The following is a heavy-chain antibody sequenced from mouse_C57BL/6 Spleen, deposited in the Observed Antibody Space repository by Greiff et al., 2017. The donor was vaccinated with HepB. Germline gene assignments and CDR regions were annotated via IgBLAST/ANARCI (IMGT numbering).Heavy chain of an antibody. V-gene: IGHV1-50*01. CDR3: ARNDYGSSSYYYAMDY. J-gene: IGHJ4*01. CDR2: IDPSDSYT. CDR1: GYTFTSYW. D-gene: IGHD1-1*01. Sequence: VQLQQPGAELVKPGASVKLSCKASGYTFTSYWMQWVKQRPGQGLEWIGEIDPSDSYTNYNQKFKGKATLTVDTSSSTAYMQLSSLTSEDSAVYYCARNDYGSSSYYYAMDYWGQGTSVTVSS.